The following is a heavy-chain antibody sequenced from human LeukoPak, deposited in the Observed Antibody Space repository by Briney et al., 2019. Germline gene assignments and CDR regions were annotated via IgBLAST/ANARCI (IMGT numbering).Heavy chain of an antibody. CDR2: ITSSGTYI. J-gene: IGHJ4*02. D-gene: IGHD6-19*01. V-gene: IGHV3-21*01. CDR1: GFTFNNYN. Sequence: PGGSLKLSCATSGFTFNNYNMNWVRQAPGRALEWVSSITSSGTYIFYADSVKGRFTISRDNAKNSLYLQMNSLRPEDTAVYYCAKDNNSDWWRLLDSWGQGALVIVSS. CDR3: AKDNNSDWWRLLDS.